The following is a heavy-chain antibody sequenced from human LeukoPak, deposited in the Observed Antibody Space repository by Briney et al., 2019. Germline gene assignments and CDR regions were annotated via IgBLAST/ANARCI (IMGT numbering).Heavy chain of an antibody. CDR3: ARDLISSSGWDFDY. CDR2: INPAGGTT. V-gene: IGHV1-46*01. Sequence: ASVTVSCKASGYSFTGYYIHWVRQTPGQGLEWLGIINPAGGTTSYAPRFQDRFTMTSDTSTNTVYMELSSLRSEDTAVYYCARDLISSSGWDFDYWGQGTLVSVSS. J-gene: IGHJ4*02. CDR1: GYSFTGYY. D-gene: IGHD6-19*01.